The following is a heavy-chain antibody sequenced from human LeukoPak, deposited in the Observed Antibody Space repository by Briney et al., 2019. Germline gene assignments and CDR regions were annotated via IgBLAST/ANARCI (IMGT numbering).Heavy chain of an antibody. V-gene: IGHV4-39*01. D-gene: IGHD3-10*01. CDR3: ARQMVRGVPDY. CDR2: IYYSGST. Sequence: SETLSLTCTVSGGSINSSNYYWGWLRQPPGKGLEWIVNIYYSGSTYYNPSLKSRVTISVDTSKNQFSLKLSSVTAADTAVYYCARQMVRGVPDYWGQGTLVTVSS. J-gene: IGHJ4*02. CDR1: GGSINSSNYY.